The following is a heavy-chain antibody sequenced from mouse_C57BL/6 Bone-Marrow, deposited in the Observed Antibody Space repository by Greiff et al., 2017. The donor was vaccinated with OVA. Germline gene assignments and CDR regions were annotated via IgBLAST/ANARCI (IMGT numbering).Heavy chain of an antibody. CDR2: IRNKANGYTT. CDR3: ARYKGAQATEGMDY. Sequence: EVKLVESGGGLVQPGGSLSLSCAASGFTFTDYYMSWVRQPPGKALEWLGFIRNKANGYTTEYRASVKGRFTISRDNSQSILYLQMNARRAEDSGTYDGARYKGAQATEGMDYWGQGTSVTVSS. V-gene: IGHV7-3*01. J-gene: IGHJ4*01. CDR1: GFTFTDYY. D-gene: IGHD3-2*02.